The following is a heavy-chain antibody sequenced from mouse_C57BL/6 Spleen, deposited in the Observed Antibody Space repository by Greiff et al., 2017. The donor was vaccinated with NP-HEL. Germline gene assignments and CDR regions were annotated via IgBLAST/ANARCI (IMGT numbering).Heavy chain of an antibody. J-gene: IGHJ4*01. V-gene: IGHV2-2*01. CDR2: IWSGGST. D-gene: IGHD1-1*01. CDR1: GFSLTSYG. CDR3: ARNFSYDYYAMDY. Sequence: QVQLKQSGPGLVQPSQSLSITCTVSGFSLTSYGVHWVRQSPGKGLEWLGVIWSGGSTDDNAAFISRLSISKDNSNSQVFFKMDSLQADDTAIYYCARNFSYDYYAMDYWGQGTSGTVSS.